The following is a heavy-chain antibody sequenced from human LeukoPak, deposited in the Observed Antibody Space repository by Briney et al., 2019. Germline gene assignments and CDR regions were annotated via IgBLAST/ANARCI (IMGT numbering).Heavy chain of an antibody. D-gene: IGHD4-17*01. V-gene: IGHV1-2*02. CDR3: AREWRGYGDSYDY. J-gene: IGHJ4*02. Sequence: ASVKVSCKASGYTFTSYGISWVRQAPGQGLEWMGWINPNSGGTNYAQKFQGRVTMTRDTSITTAYMELSRLRSDDTAVYYCAREWRGYGDSYDYWGQGTLVTVSS. CDR1: GYTFTSYG. CDR2: INPNSGGT.